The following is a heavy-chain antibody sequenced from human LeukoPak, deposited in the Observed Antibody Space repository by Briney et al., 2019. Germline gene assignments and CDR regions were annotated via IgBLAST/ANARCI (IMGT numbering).Heavy chain of an antibody. D-gene: IGHD2-21*01. CDR3: ASPETRSTISAPYT. CDR1: GDSNTSWTYY. J-gene: IGHJ4*02. Sequence: PSETLSLTCTVSGDSNTSWTYYGGRIRQPPGKGLEWIVSIFYSGGTYYNPSLKSRVTISVDTAKNQFSLKLTSVTASDTAVYYCASPETRSTISAPYTWGQGSLVTVSS. CDR2: IFYSGGT. V-gene: IGHV4-39*01.